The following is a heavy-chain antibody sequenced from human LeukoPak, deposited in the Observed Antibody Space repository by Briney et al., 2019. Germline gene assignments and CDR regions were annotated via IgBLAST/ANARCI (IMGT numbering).Heavy chain of an antibody. V-gene: IGHV4-59*01. CDR2: IYYSGST. J-gene: IGHJ4*02. CDR1: GGSISSYY. D-gene: IGHD6-13*01. Sequence: SETLSLTCAVSGGSISSYYWSWLRQPPGKGGEWIGYIYYSGSTNYNPSLKSRVTISVDTSKKQFSLNLLSVTAADTAVYYCARGMQQLYHFDSWGRGTLVTVSS. CDR3: ARGMQQLYHFDS.